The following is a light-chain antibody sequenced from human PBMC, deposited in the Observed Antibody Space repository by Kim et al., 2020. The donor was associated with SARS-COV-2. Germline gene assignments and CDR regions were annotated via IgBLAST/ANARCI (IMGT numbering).Light chain of an antibody. CDR2: GNS. CDR3: QSYDSSLVV. J-gene: IGLJ2*01. Sequence: PGQGVTSSCTGSSSNIGAGYDVHWYQQLPGTAPKLLIYGNSNRPSGVPDRFSGSKSGTSASLAITGLQAEDEADYYCQSYDSSLVVFGGGTQLTVL. CDR1: SSNIGAGYD. V-gene: IGLV1-40*01.